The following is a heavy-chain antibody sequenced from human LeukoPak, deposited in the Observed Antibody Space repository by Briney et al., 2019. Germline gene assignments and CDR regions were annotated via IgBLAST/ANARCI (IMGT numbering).Heavy chain of an antibody. D-gene: IGHD4-17*01. Sequence: GGSLRLSCAASGFTFSSYSTNWVRQAPGKGLEWVSSISSSSSYIYYADSVKGRFTISRDNAKNSLYLQMNSLRAEDTAVYYCARGVHGDYSSDYWGQGTLVTVSS. V-gene: IGHV3-21*01. CDR3: ARGVHGDYSSDY. CDR1: GFTFSSYS. J-gene: IGHJ4*02. CDR2: ISSSSSYI.